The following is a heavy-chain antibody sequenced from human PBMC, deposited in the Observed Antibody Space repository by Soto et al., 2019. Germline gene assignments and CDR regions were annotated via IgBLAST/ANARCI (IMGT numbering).Heavy chain of an antibody. CDR3: ARGHEYGGNSDAFDI. CDR1: GYTFINYG. CDR2: IRSHNGNT. J-gene: IGHJ3*02. Sequence: ASVKVSCKASGYTFINYGSSWVRQAPGQGLEWMGWIRSHNGNTNYAQKLQGRVTLTTDTSTNTAYMELRSLFSEDTAVYYCARGHEYGGNSDAFDIWGQGTLVTVSS. V-gene: IGHV1-18*01. D-gene: IGHD4-17*01.